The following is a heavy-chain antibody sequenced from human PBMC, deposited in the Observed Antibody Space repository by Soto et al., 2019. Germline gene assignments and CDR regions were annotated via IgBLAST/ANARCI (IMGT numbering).Heavy chain of an antibody. J-gene: IGHJ4*02. CDR3: ARSTYYYDSSGYGFYYFDY. D-gene: IGHD3-22*01. CDR2: IDWDDDK. CDR1: GFSLSTSGMC. V-gene: IGHV2-70*11. Sequence: SGPTLVNLTQTLTLTCTFSGFSLSTSGMCVSWIRQPPGKALEWLARIDWDDDKYYSTSLKTRLTISKDTSKNQVVLTMTNMDPVDTATYYCARSTYYYDSSGYGFYYFDYWGQGTLVTVSS.